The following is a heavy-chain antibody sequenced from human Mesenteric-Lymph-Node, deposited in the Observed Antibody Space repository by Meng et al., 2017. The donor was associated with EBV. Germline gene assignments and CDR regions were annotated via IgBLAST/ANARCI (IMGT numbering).Heavy chain of an antibody. V-gene: IGHV7-4-1*02. D-gene: IGHD4-17*01. CDR3: ARGLPYGDYGVDS. CDR1: GYTFTTYA. J-gene: IGHJ4*02. CDR2: ITTNTGYL. Sequence: VQLVKSGSELKKPGASVKVSCKASGYTFTTYAVNWERQAPGQGLEWMGWITTNTGYLTYARVFRGRFVFPLDTSVSTAYLQVSSLKAEDTAVYYCARGLPYGDYGVDSWGQGTLVTVSS.